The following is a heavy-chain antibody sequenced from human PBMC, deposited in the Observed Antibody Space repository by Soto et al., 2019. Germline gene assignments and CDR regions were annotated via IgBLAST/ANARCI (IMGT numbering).Heavy chain of an antibody. CDR2: IKQDGSEK. D-gene: IGHD3-3*01. J-gene: IGHJ6*03. V-gene: IGHV3-7*01. CDR1: GFTFSNSG. CDR3: ARDQLFLEWLKPEDLYYMDV. Sequence: GGSLRLSCAASGFTFSNSGMSWVRQAPGKGLEWVANIKQDGSEKYYVDSVKGRFTISRDNAKNSRYLQMNSLRAEDTAVYYCARDQLFLEWLKPEDLYYMDVWGKGPTVTGSS.